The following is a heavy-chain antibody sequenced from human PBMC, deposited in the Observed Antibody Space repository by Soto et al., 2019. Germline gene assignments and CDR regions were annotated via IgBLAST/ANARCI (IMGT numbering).Heavy chain of an antibody. CDR3: ARDGEGYVSGNYYTRVDY. D-gene: IGHD3-10*01. J-gene: IGHJ4*02. V-gene: IGHV3-48*01. Sequence: GGSLRLSCAASGFTYSIYSMNWVRQAPGKGLEWVSYISSGSQTIYYADSVKGRFTISRDNSKNTLYLQMNSLRAEDTAVYYCARDGEGYVSGNYYTRVDYWGQGTLVTVSS. CDR1: GFTYSIYS. CDR2: ISSGSQTI.